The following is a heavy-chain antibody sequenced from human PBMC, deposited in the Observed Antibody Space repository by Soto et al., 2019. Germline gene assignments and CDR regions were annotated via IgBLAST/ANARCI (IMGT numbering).Heavy chain of an antibody. Sequence: QVQLVESGGGEVQPGRSLTISCAASGFTFSTYGMHWVRQTPGKGLEWVAVISYDGTNKFYSDSVQGRFTISRDNFKITPTLQMNSLRADDTAVYSCAKDLQSYGDYDYYCYGMDVWGLGTRGTVAS. CDR1: GFTFSTYG. CDR3: AKDLQSYGDYDYYCYGMDV. V-gene: IGHV3-30*18. J-gene: IGHJ6*02. CDR2: ISYDGTNK. D-gene: IGHD4-17*01.